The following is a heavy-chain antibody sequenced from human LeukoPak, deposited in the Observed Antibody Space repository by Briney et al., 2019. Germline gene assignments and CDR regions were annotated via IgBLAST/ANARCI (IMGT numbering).Heavy chain of an antibody. J-gene: IGHJ4*02. V-gene: IGHV3-33*01. CDR2: IWYDGSKK. CDR3: ARGRSSSWYLE. CDR1: GFTFSNHG. D-gene: IGHD6-13*01. Sequence: GGSLRLSCAASGFTFSNHGFHWVRQAPGKGLEWVAVIWYDGSKKFYADSVKGRFTISRDDSKNTLFLQMNSLRDEDTAVYYCARGRSSSWYLEWGQGTLVTVSS.